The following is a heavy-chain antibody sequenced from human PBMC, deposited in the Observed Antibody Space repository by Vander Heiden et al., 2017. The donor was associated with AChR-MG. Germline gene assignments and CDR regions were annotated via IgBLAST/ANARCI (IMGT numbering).Heavy chain of an antibody. CDR3: ARADDYGDYCLDY. J-gene: IGHJ4*02. D-gene: IGHD4-17*01. CDR2: INPNSGDT. Sequence: QVQLVQSGAEVKKPGASVKVSCKASGYTFTGYYMHWVRQAPGQGLEWMGRINPNSGDTNYAQKFQGRVTMTRDTSISTAYMELSRLRSDDTAVYYCARADDYGDYCLDYWGQGTLVTVSS. CDR1: GYTFTGYY. V-gene: IGHV1-2*06.